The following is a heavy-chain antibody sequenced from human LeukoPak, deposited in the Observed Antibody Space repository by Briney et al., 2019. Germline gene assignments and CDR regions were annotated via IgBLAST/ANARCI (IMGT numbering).Heavy chain of an antibody. CDR3: AGCATADTLDAFDI. CDR1: GYTFTSYA. V-gene: IGHV7-4-1*02. Sequence: ASVKVSCKASGYTFTSYAMNWVRQAPGQGLEWMGWINTNTGNPTYAQGFTGRFVFSLDTSVSTAYLQISGLKAEDTAVYYCAGCATADTLDAFDIWGQGTMVTVSS. J-gene: IGHJ3*02. D-gene: IGHD6-13*01. CDR2: INTNTGNP.